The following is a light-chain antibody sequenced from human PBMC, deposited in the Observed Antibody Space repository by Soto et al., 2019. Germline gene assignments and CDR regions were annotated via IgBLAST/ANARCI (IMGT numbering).Light chain of an antibody. CDR1: SSDIGYYNY. Sequence: QSALTQPPSASGSPGQSVTISCTGTSSDIGYYNYVSWYQQHPGKAPKLIIYEVIKRPSGVPDRFSGSKSGNTASLTVSGLQAEDKADYYCSSYAGSNNLGVFGTGTKLTVL. V-gene: IGLV2-8*01. J-gene: IGLJ1*01. CDR2: EVI. CDR3: SSYAGSNNLGV.